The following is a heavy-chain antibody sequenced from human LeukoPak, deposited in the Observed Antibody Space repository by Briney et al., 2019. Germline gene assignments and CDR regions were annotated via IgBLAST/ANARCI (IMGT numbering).Heavy chain of an antibody. D-gene: IGHD3-10*01. CDR1: GFVFSSYD. CDR3: ARGSRHGDFDY. Sequence: PGGSLRLSCAASGFVFSSYDMNWVRQAPGKGLEWVSCFKSSSYIYYADSVRGRFTISRDNAKNSLYLQMNSLRAEDTAVYYCARGSRHGDFDYWGQGTLVTVSS. J-gene: IGHJ4*02. V-gene: IGHV3-21*04. CDR2: FKSSSYI.